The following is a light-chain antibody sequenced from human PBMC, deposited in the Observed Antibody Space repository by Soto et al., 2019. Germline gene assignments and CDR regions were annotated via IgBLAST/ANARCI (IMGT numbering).Light chain of an antibody. CDR1: SSDVGSYNR. V-gene: IGLV2-18*02. CDR2: EVI. J-gene: IGLJ1*01. Sequence: QSVLTQPPSVSGSPGQSVTISCTETSSDVGSYNRVSWYKQPPGAAPKLVIYEVIHRPSGVPDRFSGSKSGNTASLTISGLQAEDEADFYCYSYTSSSTYVFGTGTKVTVL. CDR3: YSYTSSSTYV.